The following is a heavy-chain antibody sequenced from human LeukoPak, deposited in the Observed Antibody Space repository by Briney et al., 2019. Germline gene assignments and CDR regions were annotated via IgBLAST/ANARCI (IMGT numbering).Heavy chain of an antibody. D-gene: IGHD6-13*01. CDR3: ARVVIAAAGTNFDY. Sequence: GGSLRLSCAASGFTVSSNYMSWVRQAPGEGLEWVSVIYSGGSTYYADSVKGRFTISRDNSKNTLYLQMNSLRAEDTAVYYCARVVIAAAGTNFDYWGQGTLVTVSS. J-gene: IGHJ4*02. V-gene: IGHV3-66*01. CDR1: GFTVSSNY. CDR2: IYSGGST.